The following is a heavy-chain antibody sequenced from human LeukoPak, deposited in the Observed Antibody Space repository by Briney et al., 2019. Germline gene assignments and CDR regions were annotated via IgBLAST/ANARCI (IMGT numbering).Heavy chain of an antibody. J-gene: IGHJ3*02. D-gene: IGHD4-17*01. CDR2: IKQDGSEK. V-gene: IGHV3-7*01. CDR3: AREITTVTTDAFDI. Sequence: GGSLRLSCAASGFTFSSYWVSWVRQAPGKGLEWVANIKQDGSEKYYVDSVKGRFTISRDNAKNSLYLQMNSLRAEDTAVYYCAREITTVTTDAFDIWGQGTMVTVSS. CDR1: GFTFSSYW.